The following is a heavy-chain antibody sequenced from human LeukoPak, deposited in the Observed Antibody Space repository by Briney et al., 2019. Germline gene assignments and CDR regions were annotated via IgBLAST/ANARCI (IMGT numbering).Heavy chain of an antibody. D-gene: IGHD3-3*01. Sequence: SETLSLTCTVSGGSISSGSYYWSWIRQPAGKGLEWIGRIYTSGSTNYNPSLKSRVTISVDTSKNQFPLKLSSVTAADTAVYYCARDSKWGVVMVEDYWGQGTLVTVSS. CDR1: GGSISSGSYY. J-gene: IGHJ4*02. V-gene: IGHV4-61*02. CDR2: IYTSGST. CDR3: ARDSKWGVVMVEDY.